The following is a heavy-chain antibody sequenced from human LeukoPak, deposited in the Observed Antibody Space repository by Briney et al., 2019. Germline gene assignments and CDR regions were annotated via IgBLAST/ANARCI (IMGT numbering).Heavy chain of an antibody. J-gene: IGHJ6*03. V-gene: IGHV1-8*01. D-gene: IGHD6-19*01. CDR2: MNPNSGNT. CDR3: ARATGYSSGWYLRYYYYYMDV. CDR1: GYTFTSYD. Sequence: ASVKVSCKASGYTFTSYDINWVRQATGQGLEWMGWMNPNSGNTGYAQKFQGRVTMTRNTSISTAYMELSSLRSEDTAVYYCARATGYSSGWYLRYYYYYMDVWGKGTTVTVSS.